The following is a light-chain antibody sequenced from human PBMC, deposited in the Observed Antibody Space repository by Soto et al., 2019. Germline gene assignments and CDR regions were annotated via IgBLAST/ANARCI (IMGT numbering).Light chain of an antibody. V-gene: IGKV3D-15*01. CDR1: QSVSSH. CDR2: DAS. Sequence: EIVMTQSPATLSVSPGERATLSCRASQSVSSHLAWYQQKPGRAPKLLIYDASTRATGIPARFSGSGSGTDFTLTISSLQSEDIAVYYCQHYHIGPLTFGGGTKVEIK. J-gene: IGKJ4*01. CDR3: QHYHIGPLT.